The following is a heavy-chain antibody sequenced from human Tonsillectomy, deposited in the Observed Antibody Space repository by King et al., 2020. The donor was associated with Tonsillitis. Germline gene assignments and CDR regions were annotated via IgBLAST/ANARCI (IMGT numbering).Heavy chain of an antibody. V-gene: IGHV3-23*01. CDR1: GFTFNNYA. CDR3: AGHTIFGVFNY. J-gene: IGHJ4*02. CDR2: ISGGGGTT. Sequence: QLQESGGGLVQPGGSLRLSCAASGFTFNNYAMSWVRQAPGKGLEWVSNISGGGGTTYYADSVKGRFTISRDNSKNTLFLQMNSLRADDTAVYFCAGHTIFGVFNYWGQGTLVTVSS. D-gene: IGHD3-3*01.